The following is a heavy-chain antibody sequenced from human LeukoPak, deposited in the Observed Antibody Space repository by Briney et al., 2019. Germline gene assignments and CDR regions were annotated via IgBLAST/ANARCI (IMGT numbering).Heavy chain of an antibody. J-gene: IGHJ3*01. CDR3: ARAAMYSGLYAFDV. CDR1: GFPFSSYS. CDR2: IRYSGTTV. V-gene: IGHV3-48*02. D-gene: IGHD2-2*01. Sequence: PGGSLRLSCVGSGFPFSSYSMNWVRQAPGKALEWVSFIRYSGTTVYYADSLKGRFTISRDNAKNSLYLQMDSLRDEDTAVYYCARAAMYSGLYAFDVWGQGTMVTVSS.